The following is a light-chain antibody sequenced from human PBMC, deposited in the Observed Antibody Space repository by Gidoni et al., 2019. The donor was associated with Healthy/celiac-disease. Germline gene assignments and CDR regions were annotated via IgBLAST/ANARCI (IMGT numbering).Light chain of an antibody. CDR1: QSLLHSNGYNY. Sequence: DIVMTQSPLSLPVTPGEPASISCRSSQSLLHSNGYNYLDLYLQKPGQSPQLLIYLGSNRASGVPDRFSGSGSGTDFTLKISRVEAEDVGVYYCMQALQTPWTFXXXTKVEIK. CDR2: LGS. CDR3: MQALQTPWT. V-gene: IGKV2-28*01. J-gene: IGKJ1*01.